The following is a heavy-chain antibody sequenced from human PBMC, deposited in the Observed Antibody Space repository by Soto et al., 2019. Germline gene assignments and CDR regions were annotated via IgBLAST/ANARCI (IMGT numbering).Heavy chain of an antibody. CDR2: IYYSGST. J-gene: IGHJ4*02. CDR1: GGSISSSSYY. Sequence: QLQLQESGPGLVKPSETLSLTCTVSGGSISSSSYYWGWLRQPPGKGLEWIGNIYYSGSTYYNPSLKSRVTIPVDTSKNHFSLKLSSVTAADTAVYYCARHGPLSNNWNQLDYWGQGTLVTVSS. CDR3: ARHGPLSNNWNQLDY. D-gene: IGHD1-1*01. V-gene: IGHV4-39*01.